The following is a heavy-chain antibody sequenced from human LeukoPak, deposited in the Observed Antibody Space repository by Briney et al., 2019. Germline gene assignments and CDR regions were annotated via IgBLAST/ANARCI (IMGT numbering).Heavy chain of an antibody. J-gene: IGHJ4*02. Sequence: GGSLSLSCAASGFTFSSYAMSWVRQAPGKGLEWVSAISGSGGSAYYADSVKGRFTISRDNSKNTLYLQMNSLRAEDTAVYYCAKSFGSGRYADYWGQGTLVTVSS. CDR2: ISGSGGSA. D-gene: IGHD3-3*01. CDR3: AKSFGSGRYADY. V-gene: IGHV3-23*01. CDR1: GFTFSSYA.